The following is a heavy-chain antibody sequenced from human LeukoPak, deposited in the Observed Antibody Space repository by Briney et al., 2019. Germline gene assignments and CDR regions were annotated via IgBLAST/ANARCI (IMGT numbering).Heavy chain of an antibody. CDR3: AKARYIWGSYRRTPIDY. Sequence: GGSLRLSCAGFGFTFSNYGMNWVRRAPGKGLEWVSGISGSGGSTYYADSVKGRFTISRDNSKNTLYLQMNSLRAEDTAVYYCAKARYIWGSYRRTPIDYWGQGTLVTASS. J-gene: IGHJ4*02. CDR2: ISGSGGST. D-gene: IGHD3-16*02. V-gene: IGHV3-23*01. CDR1: GFTFSNYG.